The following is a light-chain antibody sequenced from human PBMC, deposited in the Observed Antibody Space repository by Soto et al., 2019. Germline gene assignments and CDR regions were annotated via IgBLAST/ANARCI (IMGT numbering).Light chain of an antibody. V-gene: IGLV2-14*03. CDR2: DVN. CDR3: SSYTSSSTVV. J-gene: IGLJ2*01. Sequence: QSALTQPASVSGSPGQSISISCTGSSSDVGGYNYVSWYQHHPGKAPKLMIYDVNNRPSGVSNRFSCSRSGNTASLTISGLQAEDEAYYYCSSYTSSSTVVFGGGTKLTVL. CDR1: SSDVGGYNY.